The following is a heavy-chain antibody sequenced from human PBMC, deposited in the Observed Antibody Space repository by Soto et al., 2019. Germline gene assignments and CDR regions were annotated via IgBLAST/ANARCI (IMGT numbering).Heavy chain of an antibody. D-gene: IGHD3-3*01. V-gene: IGHV4-31*03. CDR3: ARVGPGDVVTRFSWFDP. CDR2: IYYSGST. Sequence: SETLSLTCTVSGGSISSGGYYWSWIRQHPGKGLEWIGYIYYSGSTYYNPSLKSRVTISVDTSKNQFSLKLSSVTAADTAVYYCARVGPGDVVTRFSWFDPWGLGTLVTVSS. J-gene: IGHJ5*02. CDR1: GGSISSGGYY.